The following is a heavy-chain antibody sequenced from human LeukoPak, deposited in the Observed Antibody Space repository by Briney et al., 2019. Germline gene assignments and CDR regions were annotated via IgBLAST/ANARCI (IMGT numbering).Heavy chain of an antibody. V-gene: IGHV3-23*01. Sequence: GGSLRLSCAASGFTFSSYAMSWVRQAPGKGLEWVSAISGSGGSTYYADSVKGRFTISRDNSKNTLHLQMNSLRAEDTAVYYCAKSPFYDFWSGYSTSNFGLDYWGQGTLVTVSS. CDR2: ISGSGGST. D-gene: IGHD3-3*01. CDR1: GFTFSSYA. CDR3: AKSPFYDFWSGYSTSNFGLDY. J-gene: IGHJ4*02.